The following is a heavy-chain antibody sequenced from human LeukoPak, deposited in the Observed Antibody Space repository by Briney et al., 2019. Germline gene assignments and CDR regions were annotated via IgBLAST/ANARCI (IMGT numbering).Heavy chain of an antibody. J-gene: IGHJ4*02. CDR1: GGPISSYY. CDR2: IYTSGST. V-gene: IGHV4-4*07. D-gene: IGHD6-19*01. CDR3: ARHTKKLTSGGWFYFDY. Sequence: SETLSLTCTVSGGPISSYYWSWIRQPAGKGLEWIGRIYTSGSTNYNPSLKSRVTMSVDTSKNQFSLKLSSVTAADTAVYYCARHTKKLTSGGWFYFDYWGQGTLVTVSS.